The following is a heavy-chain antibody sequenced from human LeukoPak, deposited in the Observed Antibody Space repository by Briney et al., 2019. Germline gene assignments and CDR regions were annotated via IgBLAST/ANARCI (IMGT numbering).Heavy chain of an antibody. D-gene: IGHD3-3*01. CDR3: ARDQGFSYYFYYMDV. CDR1: GFTFNSYG. J-gene: IGHJ6*03. CDR2: IRYDGSNE. V-gene: IGHV3-30*02. Sequence: GGSVRLSCAASGFTFNSYGMHWVRQAPGKGLQWMAFIRYDGSNEYYADSVKGRFTISRDNSKNTLYLQMNSLRAEDTAVYYCARDQGFSYYFYYMDVWGKGTTVTVSS.